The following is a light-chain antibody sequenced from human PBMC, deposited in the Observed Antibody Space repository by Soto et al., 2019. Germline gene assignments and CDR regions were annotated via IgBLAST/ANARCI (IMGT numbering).Light chain of an antibody. J-gene: IGKJ1*01. CDR3: QQSYTTPWT. CDR1: QSVSNNY. V-gene: IGKV3-20*01. Sequence: IGLTQSPGTLSLSPGERATLSCRASQSVSNNYLAWYQQKPGQAPRLLIYGASNRATGIPDRFSGSGSGTDFTLTISSLQPEDFASYYCQQSYTTPWTFGQGTKVDIK. CDR2: GAS.